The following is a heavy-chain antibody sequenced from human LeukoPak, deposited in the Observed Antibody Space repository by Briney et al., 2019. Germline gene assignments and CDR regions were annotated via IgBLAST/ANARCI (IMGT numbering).Heavy chain of an antibody. J-gene: IGHJ4*02. CDR1: GFTLSSYW. CDR3: ARDHYYGSGSYNY. Sequence: GGSLRLSCAASGFTLSSYWMSWVRQAPGKGLEWVANIKQDGSEKYYVDSVKGRFTISRDNAKNSLYLQMNSLRAEDTAVYYCARDHYYGSGSYNYWGQGTLVTVSS. D-gene: IGHD3-10*01. V-gene: IGHV3-7*01. CDR2: IKQDGSEK.